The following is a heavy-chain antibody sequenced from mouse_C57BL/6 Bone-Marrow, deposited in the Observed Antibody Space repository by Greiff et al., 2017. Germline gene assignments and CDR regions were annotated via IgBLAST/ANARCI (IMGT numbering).Heavy chain of an antibody. CDR1: GYTFTSYW. J-gene: IGHJ2*01. CDR3: ARRGGFGYFDY. Sequence: QVQLQQPGAELVKPGASVKLSCKASGYTFTSYWMHWVKQRPGQGLEWIGMIHPNSGSTNYNEKFKSKATLTVDKSSSTAYMQLSSLTSEDSAVYYCARRGGFGYFDYWGQGTTRTVSS. V-gene: IGHV1-64*01. CDR2: IHPNSGST.